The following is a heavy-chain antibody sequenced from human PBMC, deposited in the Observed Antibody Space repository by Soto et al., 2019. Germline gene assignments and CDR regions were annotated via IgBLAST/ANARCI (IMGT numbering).Heavy chain of an antibody. CDR3: ARARGVFGELKHAFDI. V-gene: IGHV4-30-2*01. CDR2: IYHSGST. J-gene: IGHJ3*02. Sequence: KPSETLSLTCAVSGGSISSGGYSWSWIRQPPGKGLEWIGYIYHSGSTYYNPSLKSRVTISVDRSKNQFSLKLSSVTAADTAVYYCARARGVFGELKHAFDIWGQGTMVTVSS. D-gene: IGHD3-16*01. CDR1: GGSISSGGYS.